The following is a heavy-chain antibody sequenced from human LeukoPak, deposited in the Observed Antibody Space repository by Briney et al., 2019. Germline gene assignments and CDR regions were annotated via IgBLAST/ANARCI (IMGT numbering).Heavy chain of an antibody. CDR1: GFSFSTYD. Sequence: GSLRLSCVASGFSFSTYDMYWVRQAAGRGLEWVSALGTNGDSYYLGSVKGRFTISRDNAKNSLYLQMDSLRVEDTAVYYCAKVLGDDGGYYFDYWGQGTLVTVSS. D-gene: IGHD1-1*01. V-gene: IGHV3-13*01. J-gene: IGHJ4*02. CDR3: AKVLGDDGGYYFDY. CDR2: LGTNGDS.